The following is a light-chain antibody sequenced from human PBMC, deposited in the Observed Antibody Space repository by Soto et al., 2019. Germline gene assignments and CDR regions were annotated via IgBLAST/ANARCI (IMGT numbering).Light chain of an antibody. CDR3: QQYRT. V-gene: IGKV3-15*01. J-gene: IGKJ1*01. CDR2: GAS. Sequence: VMTHAPATLSVSPGERATLSCRASQTINNNVAWYQLKDGQVPRLLIYGASTRATDVPARFSGSGSGTEFTLTISRLEPEDFAVYYCQQYRTFGQGT. CDR1: QTINNN.